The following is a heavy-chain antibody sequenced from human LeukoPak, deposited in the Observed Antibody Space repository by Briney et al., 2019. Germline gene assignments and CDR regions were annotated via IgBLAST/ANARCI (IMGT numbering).Heavy chain of an antibody. V-gene: IGHV3-21*01. Sequence: AGSLRLSCSASGFTFSSHSVNWVRQAPGKGLELVSSISTSSSNTYYADSVKGRFTISRDNAKDSLYQQMNSLRGEDTSVYYCATDRAYDRSAYDHFYYYGMDVWVQGTTVTVSS. J-gene: IGHJ6*02. CDR1: GFTFSSHS. CDR2: ISTSSSNT. D-gene: IGHD3-22*01. CDR3: ATDRAYDRSAYDHFYYYGMDV.